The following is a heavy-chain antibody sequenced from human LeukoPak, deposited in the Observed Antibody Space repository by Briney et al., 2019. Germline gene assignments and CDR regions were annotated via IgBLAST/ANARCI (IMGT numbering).Heavy chain of an antibody. J-gene: IGHJ6*02. D-gene: IGHD3-22*01. Sequence: GGSLRLSCAASGFTFSSYSMNWVRQAPGKGLEWVSSISSSSSYIYYADPVKGRFTISRDNAKNSLYLQMNSLRAEDTAVYYCARDSPPYYDSSGYFHLDVWGQGTTVTVSS. CDR1: GFTFSSYS. CDR3: ARDSPPYYDSSGYFHLDV. CDR2: ISSSSSYI. V-gene: IGHV3-21*01.